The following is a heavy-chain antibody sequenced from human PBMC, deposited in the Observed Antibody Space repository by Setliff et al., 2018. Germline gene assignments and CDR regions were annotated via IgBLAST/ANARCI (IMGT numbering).Heavy chain of an antibody. CDR3: ARAQTSHYYYYYGMDA. J-gene: IGHJ6*02. CDR1: GYSISSGYY. V-gene: IGHV4-38-2*02. CDR2: IYHSGYT. Sequence: SETLSLTCTVSGYSISSGYYWGWIRQPPGKGLEWIGSIYHSGYTYYNPSLKSRVTISVDTSKNQFSLKLSSVTAADTAVYYCARAQTSHYYYYYGMDAWGQGTTVTVSS.